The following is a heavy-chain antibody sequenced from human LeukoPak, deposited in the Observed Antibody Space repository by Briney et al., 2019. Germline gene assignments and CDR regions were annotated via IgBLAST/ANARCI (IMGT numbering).Heavy chain of an antibody. V-gene: IGHV4-59*01. CDR3: ARAWGLDI. CDR2: IYYSGST. J-gene: IGHJ3*02. CDR1: GGSISSYY. Sequence: NPSQTLSLTCTVSGGSISSYYWSWIRQPPGKGLEWIGYIYYSGSTNYNPSLKSRVTISVDTSKNQFSLKLSSVTAADTAVYYCARAWGLDIWGQGTMVTVSS. D-gene: IGHD7-27*01.